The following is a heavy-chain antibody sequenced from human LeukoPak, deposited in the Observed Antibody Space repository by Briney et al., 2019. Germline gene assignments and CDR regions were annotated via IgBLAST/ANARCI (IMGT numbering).Heavy chain of an antibody. CDR3: AKWGSIFGVVIEYNWFDP. D-gene: IGHD3-3*01. CDR2: ISYDGSNK. Sequence: GGSLRLSCAASGFTFSSYAMHWVRQAPGKGLEWVAVISYDGSNKYYADSVKGRFTISRDNSKNTLYLQMNSLRAEDTAVYYCAKWGSIFGVVIEYNWFDPWGQGTLVTVSS. CDR1: GFTFSSYA. J-gene: IGHJ5*02. V-gene: IGHV3-30*04.